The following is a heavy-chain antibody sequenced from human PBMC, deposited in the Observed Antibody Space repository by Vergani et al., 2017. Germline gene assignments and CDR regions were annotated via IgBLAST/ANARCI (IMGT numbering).Heavy chain of an antibody. CDR2: INPSGGHT. D-gene: IGHD2-2*01. V-gene: IGHV1-46*01. CDR3: ARDKMGVVVPAAPIPYYYMDV. CDR1: GYTFSNYY. Sequence: QVQVVQSGAEVKKSGASVKVSCKTSGYTFSNYYMHWVRQAPGQGLEWMGIINPSGGHTNYAQKFQGRVTMTRDTSTSTVYMELSSLRSEDTAIYYCARDKMGVVVPAAPIPYYYMDVWGKGP. J-gene: IGHJ6*03.